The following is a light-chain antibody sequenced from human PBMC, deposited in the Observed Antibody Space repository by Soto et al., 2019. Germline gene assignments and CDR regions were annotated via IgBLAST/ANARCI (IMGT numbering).Light chain of an antibody. CDR3: IAYTGSSTSYV. CDR2: EVS. V-gene: IGLV2-14*01. CDR1: SSDVGYYNF. J-gene: IGLJ1*01. Sequence: QSALTQPASVSGSPGQSITISCTGTSSDVGYYNFVSWYQQHPGKAPKLIIYEVSNRPSGVSNRFSASKSGNTASLTISGLQAEDEADYYCIAYTGSSTSYVFGSGTKVTVL.